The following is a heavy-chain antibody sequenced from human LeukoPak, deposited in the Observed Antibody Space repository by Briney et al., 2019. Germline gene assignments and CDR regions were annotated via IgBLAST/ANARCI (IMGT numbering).Heavy chain of an antibody. CDR1: GYSISSDYY. D-gene: IGHD6-19*01. CDR2: IYHSGNT. V-gene: IGHV4-38-2*02. CDR3: ARVTLTYSSGWYRGGGWFDP. Sequence: SETLSLTCTVSGYSISSDYYWGWIRQPPGKGLEWIGSIYHSGNTYYNPSLKSRVTMSVDTTKNQFSLKLSSVTAADTAVYYCARVTLTYSSGWYRGGGWFDPWGQGTLVTVSS. J-gene: IGHJ5*02.